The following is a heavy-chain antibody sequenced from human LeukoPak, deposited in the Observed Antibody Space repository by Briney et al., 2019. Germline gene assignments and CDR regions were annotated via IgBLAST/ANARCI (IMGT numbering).Heavy chain of an antibody. CDR1: GFTFSNYA. V-gene: IGHV3-23*01. CDR2: ISGSGGTT. J-gene: IGHJ5*02. D-gene: IGHD5-24*01. CDR3: AKDQRATISTSNWFDP. Sequence: SGGSLRLSCGASGFTFSNYAMNWVRQAPGKGLEWFSGISGSGGTTYYADSVKGRFTISRDNSKNTLYVQMNSLRVEDTAVYYCAKDQRATISTSNWFDPWGQGTLVTVSS.